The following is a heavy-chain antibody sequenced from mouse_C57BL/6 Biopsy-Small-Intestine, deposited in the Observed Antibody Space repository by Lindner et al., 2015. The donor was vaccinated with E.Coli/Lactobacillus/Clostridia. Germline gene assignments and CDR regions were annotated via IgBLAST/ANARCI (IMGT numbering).Heavy chain of an antibody. J-gene: IGHJ1*01. CDR2: IKYSGTI. CDR1: GISITTGNFR. V-gene: IGHV3-5*01. D-gene: IGHD2-12*01. CDR3: ARDYDWYFDV. Sequence: VQLQESGPGLVKPSQTVFLTCTVTGISITTGNFRWSWIRQFPGNKLEWIGYIKYSGTITCNPSLTSRTTITRDAPKNQFFLEMTSLTAEDTATYYCARDYDWYFDVWGSGTTVTVSS.